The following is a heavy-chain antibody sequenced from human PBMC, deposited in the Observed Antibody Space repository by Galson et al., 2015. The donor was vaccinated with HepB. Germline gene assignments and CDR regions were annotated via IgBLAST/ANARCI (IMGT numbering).Heavy chain of an antibody. CDR3: ARDAGGSGSYYYYGMDV. V-gene: IGHV3-30-3*01. J-gene: IGHJ6*02. Sequence: SLRLSCAASGFTFSSYAMHWVRQAPGKGLEWVAVISYDGSNKYYADSVKGRFTISRDNSKNTLYLQMNSLRAEDTAVYYCARDAGGSGSYYYYGMDVWGQGTTVTVSS. D-gene: IGHD3-10*01. CDR1: GFTFSSYA. CDR2: ISYDGSNK.